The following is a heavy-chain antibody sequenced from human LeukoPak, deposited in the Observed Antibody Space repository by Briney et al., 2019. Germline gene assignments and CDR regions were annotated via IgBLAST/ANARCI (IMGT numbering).Heavy chain of an antibody. CDR3: AKDHVVGATRSLYYHGMDV. V-gene: IGHV3-23*01. J-gene: IGHJ6*02. CDR2: ISGSGGST. CDR1: GFTFSSYA. Sequence: GGSLRLSCAASGFTFSSYAMSWVRQAPGKVLEWVSAISGSGGSTYYADSVKGRFTISRDNSKNTLYLQMNSMRAEDTAVYYCAKDHVVGATRSLYYHGMDVWGQGTTVTVSS. D-gene: IGHD1-26*01.